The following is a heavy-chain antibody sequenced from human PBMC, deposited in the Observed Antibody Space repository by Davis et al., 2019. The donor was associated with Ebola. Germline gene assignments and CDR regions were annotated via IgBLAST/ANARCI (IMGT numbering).Heavy chain of an antibody. CDR2: INHSGST. Sequence: SETLFLTCAVYGGSFSGYYWSWIRQPPGKGLEWIGEINHSGSTNYNPSLKSRVTISVDTSMNQFSLRMISVTAADTAFYYCARSAHGDRSGYYLPYWGRGTLVTVSS. J-gene: IGHJ4*02. D-gene: IGHD3-22*01. CDR1: GGSFSGYY. CDR3: ARSAHGDRSGYYLPY. V-gene: IGHV4-34*01.